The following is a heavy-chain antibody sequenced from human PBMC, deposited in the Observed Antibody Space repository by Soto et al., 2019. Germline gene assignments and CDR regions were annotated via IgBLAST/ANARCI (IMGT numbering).Heavy chain of an antibody. CDR1: GFTFSDYS. CDR2: INPDGNEK. D-gene: IGHD3-16*01. V-gene: IGHV3-7*01. CDR3: APYARDPDP. J-gene: IGHJ5*02. Sequence: GGSLRLSCATSGFTFSDYSMNWVRQAPGKGLEWVATINPDGNEKLYMDSVKGRFTISRDNARNSLYLQMSSLRVDDTALYYCAPYARDPDPWGQGTLVTVSS.